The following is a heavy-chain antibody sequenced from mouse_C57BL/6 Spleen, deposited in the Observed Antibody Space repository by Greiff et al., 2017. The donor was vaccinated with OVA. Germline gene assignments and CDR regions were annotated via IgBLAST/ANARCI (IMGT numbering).Heavy chain of an antibody. D-gene: IGHD1-1*02. CDR2: IRNKANGYTT. CDR1: GFTFTDYY. Sequence: EVMVEESGGGLVQPGGSLSLSCAASGFTFTDYYMSWGRQHPGKALEWLGFIRNKANGYTTEYSASVKGRFTISRDNSQSILYLQMNALGAEDSATYYCARYLPLGGYFDYWGQGTTLTVSS. V-gene: IGHV7-3*01. CDR3: ARYLPLGGYFDY. J-gene: IGHJ2*01.